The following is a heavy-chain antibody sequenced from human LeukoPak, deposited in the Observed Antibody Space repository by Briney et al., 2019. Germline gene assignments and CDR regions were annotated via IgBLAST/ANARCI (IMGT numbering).Heavy chain of an antibody. CDR3: ARDYYDSSGQGTFDI. CDR2: INPNSGGT. J-gene: IGHJ3*02. V-gene: IGHV1-2*02. Sequence: ASVKVSCKASGYTFTGYFMHWVRQAPGQGLEWMGWINPNSGGTDYAQKFQDRVTMTRDTSISTAYMELSRLRSDDTAVYYCARDYYDSSGQGTFDIWGQGTMVTVSS. CDR1: GYTFTGYF. D-gene: IGHD3-22*01.